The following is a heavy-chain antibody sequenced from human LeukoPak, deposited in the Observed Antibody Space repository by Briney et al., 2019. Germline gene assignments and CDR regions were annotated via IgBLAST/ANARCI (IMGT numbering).Heavy chain of an antibody. V-gene: IGHV4-4*07. CDR3: ARDSVVYYGSGSHYYYYYYMDV. D-gene: IGHD3-10*01. CDR1: GGSISSYY. CDR2: IYTSGST. Sequence: SETLSLTCTVSGGSISSYYWSWIRQPAGKGLEWIGRIYTSGSTNYNPSLKSQVTMSVDTSKNQFSLKLSSVTAADTAVYYCARDSVVYYGSGSHYYYYYYMDVWGKGTTVTISS. J-gene: IGHJ6*03.